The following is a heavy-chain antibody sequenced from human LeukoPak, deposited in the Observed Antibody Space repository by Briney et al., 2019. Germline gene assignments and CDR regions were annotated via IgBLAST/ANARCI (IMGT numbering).Heavy chain of an antibody. CDR1: GGTFISYT. J-gene: IGHJ1*01. D-gene: IGHD3-22*01. CDR3: ARGIDSSGYLEYFQH. V-gene: IGHV1-69*02. CDR2: IIPILGIA. Sequence: GSSXXVSCKAPGGTFISYTISWVRQAPGQGLEWMGRIIPILGIANYAQKFQGRVTITADKSTRTAYMELSSLRSEDTAVYYCARGIDSSGYLEYFQHWGQGTLVTVSS.